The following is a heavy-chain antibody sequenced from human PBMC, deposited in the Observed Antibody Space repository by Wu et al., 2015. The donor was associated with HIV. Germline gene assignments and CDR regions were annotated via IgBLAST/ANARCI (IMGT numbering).Heavy chain of an antibody. CDR3: ARGIADCSGGSCYSFSGWFDP. CDR1: GYTFTSYD. CDR2: MNPNSGNT. J-gene: IGHJ5*02. D-gene: IGHD2-15*01. Sequence: QVQLVQSGGEVKKPGASVTVSCTASGYTFTSYDINWVRQATGQGLEWMGWMNPNSGNTGYAQKFQGRVTMTRNTSISTAYMELSSLRSEDTAVYYCARGIADCSGGSCYSFSGWFDPWGQGTLVTVSS. V-gene: IGHV1-8*02.